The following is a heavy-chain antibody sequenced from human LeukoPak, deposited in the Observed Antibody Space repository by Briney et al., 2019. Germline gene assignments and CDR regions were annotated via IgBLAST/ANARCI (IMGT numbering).Heavy chain of an antibody. D-gene: IGHD6-19*01. CDR2: INHSGST. J-gene: IGHJ4*02. V-gene: IGHV4-34*01. CDR3: ARARGAVAIDS. Sequence: SETLSLTCAVYGGSFSGYYWSWIRQPPGKGLEWIGEINHSGSTNYNPSLKSRVTILVDTSKNQFSLKLSSVTAADTALYYCARARGAVAIDSWSQGTLVTVSS. CDR1: GGSFSGYY.